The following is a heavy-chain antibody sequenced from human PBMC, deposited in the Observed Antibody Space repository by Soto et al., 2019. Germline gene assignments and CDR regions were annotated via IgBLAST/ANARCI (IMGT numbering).Heavy chain of an antibody. J-gene: IGHJ4*02. V-gene: IGHV1-69*02. CDR3: ASSYGSGYRAFDY. CDR2: VNPIVSMS. Sequence: QVQLVQSGAEVKRPGSSVKVSCKASGDTFNFYSINWVRQAPGLGLEWMGRVNPIVSMSNYAQKFQGRVTMTADKSTRTANMELSSLRSEDTAIYYCASSYGSGYRAFDYWGQGALVTVSS. CDR1: GDTFNFYS. D-gene: IGHD3-10*01.